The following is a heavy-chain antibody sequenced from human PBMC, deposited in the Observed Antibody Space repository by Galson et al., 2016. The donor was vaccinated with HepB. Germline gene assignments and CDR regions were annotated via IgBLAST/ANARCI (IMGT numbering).Heavy chain of an antibody. D-gene: IGHD3-22*01. CDR1: GGSISRSIYY. Sequence: SETLSLTCSVSGGSISRSIYYWGWIRQPPGKELEWIGTIYHSGSTYYNMSLKSRLTISVDTSKNHFSLNLSSVTAADTAVYYCVRLDYDRTGYYGRVDDWGQGTLVTVSS. V-gene: IGHV4-39*02. CDR2: IYHSGST. CDR3: VRLDYDRTGYYGRVDD. J-gene: IGHJ4*02.